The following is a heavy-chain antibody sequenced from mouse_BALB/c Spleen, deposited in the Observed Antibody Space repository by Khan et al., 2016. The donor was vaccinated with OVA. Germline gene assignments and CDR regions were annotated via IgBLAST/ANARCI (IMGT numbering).Heavy chain of an antibody. CDR1: GYTFTSYW. V-gene: IGHV1-7*01. J-gene: IGHJ3*01. D-gene: IGHD1-1*01. Sequence: VKLMESGAELAKPGASVKMSCKASGYTFTSYWMHWVKQRPGQGLEWIGYINPSTGYTEYNQRFKDKATLTADKSSSTAYMQLSSLTSEESAVSYCANHGSSSAWLTYWGQGTLVTVSA. CDR2: INPSTGYT. CDR3: ANHGSSSAWLTY.